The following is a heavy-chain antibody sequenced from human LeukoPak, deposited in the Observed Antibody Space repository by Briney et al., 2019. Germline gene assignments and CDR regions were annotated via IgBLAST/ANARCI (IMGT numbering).Heavy chain of an antibody. CDR1: GFTFRSYG. J-gene: IGHJ4*02. V-gene: IGHV3-30*03. CDR3: ATRHCSSTSCYPYYFDY. CDR2: ISYDGTNK. Sequence: PGRSLRLSCAASGFTFRSYGMHWVRQAPGKGLEWVALISYDGTNKYYADSVKGRFTISRDNSKNTLYLEMNSLRAEDTALYYCATRHCSSTSCYPYYFDYWGQGTRVTVSS. D-gene: IGHD2-2*01.